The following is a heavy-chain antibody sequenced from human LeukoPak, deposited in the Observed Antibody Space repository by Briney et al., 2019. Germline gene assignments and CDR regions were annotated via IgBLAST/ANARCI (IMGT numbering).Heavy chain of an antibody. Sequence: SETLSLTCSVSGDSISSRSYYWNWIRQAPGKGPEWIGNIYRGRTRFNPALTRRVTISLDMSKTKVSLSLTSVTAADTARYYCAREGEYGDSYYWGQGILVIVSA. V-gene: IGHV4-30-2*01. D-gene: IGHD4-17*01. CDR2: IYRGRT. CDR3: AREGEYGDSYY. J-gene: IGHJ4*02. CDR1: GDSISSRSYY.